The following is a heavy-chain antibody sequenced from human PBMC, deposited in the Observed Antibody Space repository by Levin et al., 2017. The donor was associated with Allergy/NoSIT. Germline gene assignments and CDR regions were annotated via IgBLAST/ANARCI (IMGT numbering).Heavy chain of an antibody. CDR1: GYTFTSYG. D-gene: IGHD6-6*01. J-gene: IGHJ4*02. Sequence: ASVKVSCKASGYTFTSYGISWVRQAPGQGLEWMGWISAYNGNTNYAQKLQGRVTMTTDTSTSTAYMELRSLRSDDTAVYYCASSRLGSSLYYFDYWGQGTLVTVSS. CDR2: ISAYNGNT. V-gene: IGHV1-18*01. CDR3: ASSRLGSSLYYFDY.